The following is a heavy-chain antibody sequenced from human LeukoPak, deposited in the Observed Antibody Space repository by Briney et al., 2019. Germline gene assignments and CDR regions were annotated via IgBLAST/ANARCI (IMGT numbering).Heavy chain of an antibody. CDR2: IYTSGST. J-gene: IGHJ5*02. CDR3: ARTHFDSLGWFDP. Sequence: SETLSLTCTVSGGSISSGSYYWSWIRQPAGKGLEWIGRIYTSGSTNYNPSLKSRVTISVDTSKNRFSLNLTSVTAADTALYFCARTHFDSLGWFDPWGQGVQVIVSS. V-gene: IGHV4-61*02. CDR1: GGSISSGSYY. D-gene: IGHD3-9*01.